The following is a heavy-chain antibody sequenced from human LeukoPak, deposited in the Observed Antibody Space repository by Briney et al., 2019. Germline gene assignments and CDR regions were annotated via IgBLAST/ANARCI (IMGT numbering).Heavy chain of an antibody. J-gene: IGHJ3*02. Sequence: GGSLRLSCAASGFTVSDYSMSWVRQAPGKGLEWVSAISGSGSYTDYADSVKGRFTISKDNSKNTLYMRMSSLRAEDTAVYYCAKSNGYGLVDIWGQGTMVTVSS. CDR3: AKSNGYGLVDI. CDR2: ISGSGSYT. V-gene: IGHV3-23*01. CDR1: GFTVSDYS. D-gene: IGHD3-10*01.